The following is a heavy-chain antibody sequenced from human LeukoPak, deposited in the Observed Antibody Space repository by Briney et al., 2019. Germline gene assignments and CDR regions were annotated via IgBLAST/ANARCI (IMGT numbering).Heavy chain of an antibody. CDR3: TREVERGGSYWGGDY. CDR1: GFNFGEFA. CDR2: VTSKAYGGTA. D-gene: IGHD1-26*01. J-gene: IGHJ4*02. V-gene: IGHV3-49*04. Sequence: PGRSLRLSCTGSGFNFGEFAVNWVRQAPGKGLEWVGLVTSKAYGGTAEYAASVRGRFTTSRDDSKSIAYLQLTSLRSEDTAVYFCTREVERGGSYWGGDYWGQGTLVTVSS.